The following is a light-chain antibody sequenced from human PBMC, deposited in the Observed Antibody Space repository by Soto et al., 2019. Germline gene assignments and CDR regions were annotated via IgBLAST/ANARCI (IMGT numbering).Light chain of an antibody. J-gene: IGKJ1*01. CDR3: MQALQTPPT. Sequence: DIVMTQSPLSLPVMPGEPASISCRSSQSLLHSNGYKFLDWYLQKPGQSPQLLIYLGSNRASGVPDRISGSGSGTDYTLEISRVEAEDVGVYYCMQALQTPPTFGQGTKVDI. V-gene: IGKV2-28*01. CDR2: LGS. CDR1: QSLLHSNGYKF.